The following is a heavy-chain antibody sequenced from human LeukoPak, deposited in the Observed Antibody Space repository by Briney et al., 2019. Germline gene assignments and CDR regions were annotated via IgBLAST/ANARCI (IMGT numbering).Heavy chain of an antibody. CDR1: GGSISSSSYY. J-gene: IGHJ6*03. CDR3: ASTGNRKVYDILTGYYPPYMDV. V-gene: IGHV4-39*07. Sequence: ASETLSLTCTVSGGSISSSSYYWSWIRQPPGKGLEWIGEINHSGSTNYNPSLKSRVTISVDTSKNQFSLKLSSVTAADTAVYYCASTGNRKVYDILTGYYPPYMDVWGKGTTVTVSS. D-gene: IGHD3-9*01. CDR2: INHSGST.